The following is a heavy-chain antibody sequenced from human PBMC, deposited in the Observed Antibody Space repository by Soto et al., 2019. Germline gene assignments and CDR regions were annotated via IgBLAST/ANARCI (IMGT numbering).Heavy chain of an antibody. J-gene: IGHJ4*02. D-gene: IGHD2-8*02. CDR3: ARDKITGLFDY. CDR1: GGSISSGGYS. Sequence: SETLSLTCAVSGGSISSGGYSWSWIRQPPGKGLEWIGYMYNSGSTNYKPSLKSRVTISVDTSKNQFSLKLTSVTAADTAVYYCARDKITGLFDYWGQGTLVTVS. CDR2: MYNSGST. V-gene: IGHV4-30-2*01.